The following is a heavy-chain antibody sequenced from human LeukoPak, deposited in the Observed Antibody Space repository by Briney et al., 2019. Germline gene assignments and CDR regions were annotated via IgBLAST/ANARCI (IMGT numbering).Heavy chain of an antibody. CDR1: GFTFSSYT. J-gene: IGHJ4*02. CDR2: ISNNGGTT. D-gene: IGHD1-26*01. Sequence: PGGSLRLSCAASGFTFSSYTMHWVRQAPGKGLEYVSAISNNGGTTYYANPVKGRFTISRDNSKNTLYLQMGSLRVEDMAVYSCARVASSGTYGDYWGQGTLVTVSS. CDR3: ARVASSGTYGDY. V-gene: IGHV3-64*01.